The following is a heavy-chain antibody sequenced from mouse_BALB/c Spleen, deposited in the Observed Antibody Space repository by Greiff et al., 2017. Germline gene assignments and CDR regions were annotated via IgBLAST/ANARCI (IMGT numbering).Heavy chain of an antibody. V-gene: IGHV2-2*02. CDR1: GFSLTSYG. Sequence: QVQLQQSGPGLVQPSQSLSITCTVSGFSLTSYGVHWVRQSPGKGLEWLGVIWSGGSTDYNAAFISRLSISKDNSKSQVFFKMNSLQANDTAIYYCARAGIYYGNHYYYAMDYWGQGTSGTVPS. CDR3: ARAGIYYGNHYYYAMDY. J-gene: IGHJ4*01. CDR2: IWSGGST. D-gene: IGHD2-1*01.